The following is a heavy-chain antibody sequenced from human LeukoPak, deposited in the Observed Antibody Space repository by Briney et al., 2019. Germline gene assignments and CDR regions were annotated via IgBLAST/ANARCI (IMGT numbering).Heavy chain of an antibody. J-gene: IGHJ4*02. V-gene: IGHV1-18*01. CDR2: ISAYNGNT. D-gene: IGHD6-13*01. CDR1: VYTFTSYG. CDR3: AREGGPYSSSWSSDY. Sequence: ASVKVSCTASVYTFTSYGISWVRQAPGQGLEGMGWISAYNGNTNYAQKLQGRVTMTTDTSTSTAYMELRSLRSDDTAVYYCAREGGPYSSSWSSDYWGQGTLVTVSS.